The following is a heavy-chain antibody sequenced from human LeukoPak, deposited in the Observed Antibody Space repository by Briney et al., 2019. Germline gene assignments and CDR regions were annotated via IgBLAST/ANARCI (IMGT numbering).Heavy chain of an antibody. CDR1: GFTFSSYG. CDR3: TRNSGWYGVS. CDR2: LSVSGGST. V-gene: IGHV3-23*01. D-gene: IGHD6-19*01. J-gene: IGHJ4*02. Sequence: GGSLRLSCAASGFTFSSYGMSWVPHAPGKGLECVSALSVSGGSTYYADSVKGRFTISRDNLKSRLFLQFSSLRADDTGVYYCTRNSGWYGVSWGQGTLVTVSS.